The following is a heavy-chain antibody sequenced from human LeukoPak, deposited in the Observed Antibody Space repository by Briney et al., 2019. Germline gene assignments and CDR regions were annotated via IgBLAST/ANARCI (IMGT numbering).Heavy chain of an antibody. D-gene: IGHD6-13*01. CDR3: ATDSSSGEFEY. V-gene: IGHV3-53*01. CDR2: IYSGGNT. Sequence: GGSLRLSCAASGFTVSSNYMSWVRQAPGKGLEWVSVIYSGGNTNYADSVKGRFIISRDDSKNTLYLQMNNLRPEDTAVYYCATDSSSGEFEYWGQGSLVTVSS. CDR1: GFTVSSNY. J-gene: IGHJ4*02.